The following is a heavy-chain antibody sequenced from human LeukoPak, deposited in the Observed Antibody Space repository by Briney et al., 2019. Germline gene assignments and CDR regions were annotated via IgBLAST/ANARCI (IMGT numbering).Heavy chain of an antibody. CDR2: ISSSGNYI. Sequence: GGSLRLSCAASGVTFSSYSWNWVRQAPGKGLEWVSSISSSGNYIYYADSVKGRFTISRDNAKNSLYLQMNSLRAEDTAVYHCARVRPAISGYDLWDWGQGTPVTVSS. D-gene: IGHD5-12*01. J-gene: IGHJ4*02. V-gene: IGHV3-21*01. CDR3: ARVRPAISGYDLWD. CDR1: GVTFSSYS.